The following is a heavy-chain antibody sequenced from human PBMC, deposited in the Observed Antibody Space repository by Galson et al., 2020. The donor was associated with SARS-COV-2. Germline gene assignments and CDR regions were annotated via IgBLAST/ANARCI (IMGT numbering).Heavy chain of an antibody. V-gene: IGHV1-69*13. CDR1: GGTFSSYA. J-gene: IGHJ6*02. D-gene: IGHD6-13*01. CDR3: ARTRYSSSWYLGDYYYYGMDV. Sequence: SVTVSCKASGGTFSSYAISWVRQAPGQGLEWMGGIIPIFGTANYAQKFQGRVTITADESTSTAYMELSSLRSEDTAVYYCARTRYSSSWYLGDYYYYGMDVWGQGTTVTVSS. CDR2: IIPIFGTA.